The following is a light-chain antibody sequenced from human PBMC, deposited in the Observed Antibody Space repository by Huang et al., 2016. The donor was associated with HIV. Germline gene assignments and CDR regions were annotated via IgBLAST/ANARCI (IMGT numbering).Light chain of an antibody. J-gene: IGKJ1*01. CDR3: QQYNNWPPWT. Sequence: EIVMTQSPATLSVSPGERATLSCRASQSITSNLAWYQPKPGQAPRLLIYAASTRATGIPARFSGSGSGTEFTLSISSLQSEDFAVYYCQQYNNWPPWTFGQGTKVEIK. CDR2: AAS. V-gene: IGKV3-15*01. CDR1: QSITSN.